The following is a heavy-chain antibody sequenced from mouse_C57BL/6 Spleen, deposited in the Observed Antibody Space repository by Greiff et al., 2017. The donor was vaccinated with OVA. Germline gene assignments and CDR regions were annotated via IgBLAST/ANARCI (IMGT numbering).Heavy chain of an antibody. CDR2: LSSGSSTI. D-gene: IGHD1-1*01. CDR1: GFTFSDYG. CDR3: ARERYYGSIFDY. Sequence: EVKLMESGGGLVKPGGSLKLSCAASGFTFSDYGMHLVRQAPETGLEWVAYLSSGSSTIYYATTVQGRFPISRDKAKNTLFLQMTRLRSEDTAMYYCARERYYGSIFDYWGQGTTLTVSS. V-gene: IGHV5-17*01. J-gene: IGHJ2*01.